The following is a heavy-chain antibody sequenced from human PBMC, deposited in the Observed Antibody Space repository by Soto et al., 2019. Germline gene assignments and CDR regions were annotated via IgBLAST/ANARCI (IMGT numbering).Heavy chain of an antibody. J-gene: IGHJ4*02. V-gene: IGHV3-9*01. CDR3: AKGIIYSSSIAGSDY. CDR1: GFTFDDYA. D-gene: IGHD6-6*01. Sequence: EVQLVESGGGLVQPGRSLRLSCAASGFTFDDYAMHWVRQAPGKGLEWVSGISWNSGSIGYADSVKGRFTISRDNAKNSLYLQMNSLRSEDTDLYYCAKGIIYSSSIAGSDYWGQGTLVTVSS. CDR2: ISWNSGSI.